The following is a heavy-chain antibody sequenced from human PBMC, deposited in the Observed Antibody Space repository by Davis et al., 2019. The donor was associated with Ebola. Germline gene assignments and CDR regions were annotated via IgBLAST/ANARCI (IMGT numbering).Heavy chain of an antibody. CDR3: ARDRYSWSGYRKGWFDP. V-gene: IGHV1-18*04. CDR1: GYTFTSYG. Sequence: ASVKVSCKASGYTFTSYGISWVRQAPGQGLEWMGWISAYNGNTNYAQKLQGRVTMTTDTSTSTAYMELRSLRSDDTAVYYCARDRYSWSGYRKGWFDPWGQGTLVTVSS. D-gene: IGHD3-3*01. J-gene: IGHJ5*02. CDR2: ISAYNGNT.